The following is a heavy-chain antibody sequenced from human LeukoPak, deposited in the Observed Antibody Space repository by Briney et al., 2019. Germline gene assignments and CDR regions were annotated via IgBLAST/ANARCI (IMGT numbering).Heavy chain of an antibody. V-gene: IGHV4-34*01. J-gene: IGHJ4*02. D-gene: IGHD3-22*01. Sequence: SETLSLTCAVYGGSFSGYYWSWIRQPPGKGLEWIGEINHSGSTNYNPSLKSRVTISVDTSKNQFSLKLSSVTAADTAVYYCARQSGYYYDSSGYGPFDYWGQGTLVTVSS. CDR2: INHSGST. CDR3: ARQSGYYYDSSGYGPFDY. CDR1: GGSFSGYY.